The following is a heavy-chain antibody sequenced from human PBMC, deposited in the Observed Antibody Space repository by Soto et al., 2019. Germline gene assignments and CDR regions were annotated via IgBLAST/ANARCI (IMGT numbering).Heavy chain of an antibody. V-gene: IGHV4-34*01. CDR2: INHSGST. Sequence: KPSETLSLTCAVYGGSFRGYYGSWIRQPPGKGLEWIGEINHSGSTNYNPSLKSRVTISVDTSKNQFSLKLSSVTAADTAVYYCARGGNFRYYGSGDYYYMDVWGKGTTVTVSS. CDR3: ARGGNFRYYGSGDYYYMDV. CDR1: GGSFRGYY. D-gene: IGHD3-10*01. J-gene: IGHJ6*03.